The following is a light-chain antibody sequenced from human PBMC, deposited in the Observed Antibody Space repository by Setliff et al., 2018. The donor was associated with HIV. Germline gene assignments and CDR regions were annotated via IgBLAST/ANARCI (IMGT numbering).Light chain of an antibody. CDR1: SSDVGSYNL. Sequence: QSALTQPASVPGSPGQSITISCTGTSSDVGSYNLVSWYQQHPGKAPKLMIYEVSKRPSGVSNRSSGSKSGNTASLTISGLQAEDEADYYCCSYAGSSTPYVFGTGTKVTVL. J-gene: IGLJ1*01. CDR2: EVS. CDR3: CSYAGSSTPYV. V-gene: IGLV2-23*02.